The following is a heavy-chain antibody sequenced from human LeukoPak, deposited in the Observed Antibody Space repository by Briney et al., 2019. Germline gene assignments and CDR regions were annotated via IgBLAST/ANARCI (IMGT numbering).Heavy chain of an antibody. CDR3: AKDVVPDSGWDIDD. D-gene: IGHD6-19*01. Sequence: GGSLRLSCVGYGYSFSTYSMSWVRQGPGKGLEWVSSIYNSGSEVFYADSVKGRFTISRDNSQNTLYLQMNSLRVEDTAIYYCAKDVVPDSGWDIDDWGQGTLVTVSS. CDR1: GYSFSTYS. J-gene: IGHJ4*02. CDR2: IYNSGSEV. V-gene: IGHV3-23*05.